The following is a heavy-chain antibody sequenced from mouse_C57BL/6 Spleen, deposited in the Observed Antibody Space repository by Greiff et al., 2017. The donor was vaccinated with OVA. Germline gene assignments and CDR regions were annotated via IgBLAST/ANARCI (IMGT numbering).Heavy chain of an antibody. V-gene: IGHV1-59*01. CDR2: IDPSDSYT. CDR1: GYTFTSYW. J-gene: IGHJ4*01. Sequence: QVQLQQPGAELVRPGTSVKLSCKASGYTFTSYWMHWVKQRPGQGLAWIGVIDPSDSYTNYNQKFKGKATLTVDTSSSTAYMQLSSLTSEDSAVYYCARDSSGKRAMDYWGQGTSVTVSS. D-gene: IGHD3-2*02. CDR3: ARDSSGKRAMDY.